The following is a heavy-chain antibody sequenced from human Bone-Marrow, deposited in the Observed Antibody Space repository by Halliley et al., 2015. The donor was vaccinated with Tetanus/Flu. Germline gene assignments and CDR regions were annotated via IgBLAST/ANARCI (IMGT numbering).Heavy chain of an antibody. J-gene: IGHJ3*01. V-gene: IGHV4-59*01. D-gene: IGHD6-19*01. CDR3: ARLAVAGTGHAFDV. Sequence: TLSLTCTVYGGSTIDYSWSWIRQPPGKGLQWIGYIHHSGSTNYDPSLKSRVTISVDTSKNQFSLKLTSVTAADTAVYYCARLAVAGTGHAFDVWGQGTMVTVSS. CDR1: GGSTIDYS. CDR2: IHHSGST.